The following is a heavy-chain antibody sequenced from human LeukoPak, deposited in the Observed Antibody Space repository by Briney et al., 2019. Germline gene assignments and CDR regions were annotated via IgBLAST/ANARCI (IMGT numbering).Heavy chain of an antibody. CDR3: ATSGSGIYYFDY. CDR1: GYTFTSYA. V-gene: IGHV1-3*01. D-gene: IGHD3-10*01. J-gene: IGHJ4*02. Sequence: ASVTVSCKASGYTFTSYAMHWVRQAPGQRLEWMGWINAGNGNTKYSQKFQGRVTITRDTSASTAYMELSSLRSEDTAVYYCATSGSGIYYFDYWGQGTLVTVSS. CDR2: INAGNGNT.